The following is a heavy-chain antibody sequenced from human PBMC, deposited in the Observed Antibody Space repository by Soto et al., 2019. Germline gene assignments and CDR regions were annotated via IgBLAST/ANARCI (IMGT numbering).Heavy chain of an antibody. CDR3: ATADGFGVVTPFFEY. V-gene: IGHV4-39*01. Sequence: QLQLQESGPGLVKPSETLSLTCTVSGGSISSRSHYWGWIRQSPGKHLEWIGSSYYRGNTHYNPPLKTRVTISVDTSKNQVSLRVYSVTAADTAVYYCATADGFGVVTPFFEYWGQGIVVTVST. CDR2: SYYRGNT. CDR1: GGSISSRSHY. D-gene: IGHD3-3*01. J-gene: IGHJ4*02.